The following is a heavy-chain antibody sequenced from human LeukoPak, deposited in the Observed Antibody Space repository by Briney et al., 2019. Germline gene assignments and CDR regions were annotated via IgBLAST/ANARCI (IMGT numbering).Heavy chain of an antibody. V-gene: IGHV3-30-3*01. CDR2: ISYDGSNK. Sequence: TGGSLRLSCAASGFTFSSYAMHWVRQAPGKGLEWVAVISYDGSNKYYADSVKGRFTISRDNSKNTLYLQMNSLRAEDTAVYYCARDSITIFGVVIPFDYWGQGTLVTVSS. J-gene: IGHJ4*02. D-gene: IGHD3-3*01. CDR3: ARDSITIFGVVIPFDY. CDR1: GFTFSSYA.